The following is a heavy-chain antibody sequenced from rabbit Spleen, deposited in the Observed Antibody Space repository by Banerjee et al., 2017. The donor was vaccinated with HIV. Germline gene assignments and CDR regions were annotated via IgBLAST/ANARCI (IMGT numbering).Heavy chain of an antibody. CDR2: IYPTTDTT. CDR1: GFSFSSGDD. J-gene: IGHJ4*01. Sequence: QEQLVESGGGLVQPEGSLTLTCTASGFSFSSGDDMCWVRQAPGKGLEWIGIIYPTTDTTYYASWVNGRFTISSDNAQNTVDLQMNSLTAADTATYFCAREDVGGSVSLWGPGTLVTVS. D-gene: IGHD1-1*01. V-gene: IGHV1S43*01. CDR3: AREDVGGSVSL.